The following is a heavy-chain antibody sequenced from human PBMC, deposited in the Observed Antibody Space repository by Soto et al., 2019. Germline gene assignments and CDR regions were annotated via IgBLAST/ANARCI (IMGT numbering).Heavy chain of an antibody. J-gene: IGHJ5*02. CDR1: GFTFSSYS. CDR3: ARDPTAVTSRFDP. V-gene: IGHV3-21*01. CDR2: ISSSSSDI. D-gene: IGHD4-4*01. Sequence: EVQLVESGGGLVKPGGSLRLSCAASGFTFSSYSMNWVRQAPGKGLEWVSSISSSSSDIYYADSVKGRFTISRDNAKNSLYLQMNSLRAEDTAVYYCARDPTAVTSRFDPWGQGTLVTVSS.